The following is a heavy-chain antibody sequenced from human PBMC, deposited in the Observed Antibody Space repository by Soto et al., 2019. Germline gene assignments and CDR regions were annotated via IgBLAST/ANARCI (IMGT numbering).Heavy chain of an antibody. V-gene: IGHV3-7*01. D-gene: IGHD2-15*01. CDR3: ARDRGGWFDP. CDR2: IKQDGSEK. Sequence: EVQLLESGAGLVQSGGSLRLSCAASGFIFSSNAMSWVRQAPGKGLEWVANIKQDGSEKYYVDSVKGRFTISRDNAKNSLYLQMNSLRAEDTAVYYCARDRGGWFDPWGQGTLVTVSS. CDR1: GFIFSSNA. J-gene: IGHJ5*02.